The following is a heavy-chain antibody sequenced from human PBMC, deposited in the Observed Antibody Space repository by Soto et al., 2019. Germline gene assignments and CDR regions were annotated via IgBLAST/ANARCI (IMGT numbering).Heavy chain of an antibody. CDR1: GYIFSTYS. J-gene: IGHJ3*02. CDR2: INAGNGNT. V-gene: IGHV1-3*01. Sequence: ASVKVSCKASGYIFSTYSMHWVRQAPGQRLERMGWINAGNGNTKYSQKFQGRVTITRDTSASTAYMELSSLRSEDTAVYYCAREIVVVTHGAFDIWGQGTMVTVSS. D-gene: IGHD2-21*02. CDR3: AREIVVVTHGAFDI.